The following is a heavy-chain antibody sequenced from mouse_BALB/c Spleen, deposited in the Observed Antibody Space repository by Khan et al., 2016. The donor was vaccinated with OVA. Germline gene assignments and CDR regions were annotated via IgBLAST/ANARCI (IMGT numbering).Heavy chain of an antibody. D-gene: IGHD4-1*01. J-gene: IGHJ3*01. CDR1: GFTFSPYS. V-gene: IGHV5-6*01. CDR3: ATHLTGSFAY. Sequence: EVELVESGGDLVKSGGSLKLSCAASGFTFSPYSMSWVRQTPDKRLEWVATISSDGDYTYYPDSVKGRFNISRDNAKNTLYLQMRSLKSEDTAIYYCATHLTGSFAYWGQGNLVTVSA. CDR2: ISSDGDYT.